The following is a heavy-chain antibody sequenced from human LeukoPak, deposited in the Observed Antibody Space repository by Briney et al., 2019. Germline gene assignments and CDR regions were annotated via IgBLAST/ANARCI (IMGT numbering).Heavy chain of an antibody. CDR1: GFTFSSYA. J-gene: IGHJ4*02. CDR2: ISGSSGTI. Sequence: GGSLRLSCTASGFTFSSYAMSWVRQPPGKGLEWVSAISGSSGTIYYADSVKGRFTISRDNAKNSLYLQMNSLRAEDTAVYYCARTRSCGGGFYPWDFHFWGQGTPVTVSS. D-gene: IGHD2-21*02. V-gene: IGHV3-21*01. CDR3: ARTRSCGGGFYPWDFHF.